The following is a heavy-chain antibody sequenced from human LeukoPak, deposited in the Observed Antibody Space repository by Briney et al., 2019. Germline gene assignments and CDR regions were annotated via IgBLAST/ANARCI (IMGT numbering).Heavy chain of an antibody. Sequence: PGGSLRLSCAPSGFTFSNFVMHWVRQAPDKGLEWVAVVSTDSKTKVYADSVRGRFTISRDNSENTLYLQMTSLREEDTAMYYCVQSIRDYGECWGQGTLVAVSS. CDR3: VQSIRDYGEC. V-gene: IGHV3-30*01. CDR1: GFTFSNFV. D-gene: IGHD4/OR15-4a*01. CDR2: VSTDSKTK. J-gene: IGHJ4*02.